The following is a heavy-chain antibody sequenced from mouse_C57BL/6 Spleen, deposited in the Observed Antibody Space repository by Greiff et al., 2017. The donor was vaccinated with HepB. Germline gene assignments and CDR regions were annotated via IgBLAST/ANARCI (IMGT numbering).Heavy chain of an antibody. Sequence: EVQLQQSGGGLVQPGGSMKLSCVASGFTFSNYWMNWVRQSPEKGLEWVAQIRLKSDNYATHYAESVKGRFTISRDDSKSSVYLQMNNLRAEDTGIYYCTVYYGNYNWYFDVWGTGTTVTVSS. J-gene: IGHJ1*03. V-gene: IGHV6-3*01. CDR3: TVYYGNYNWYFDV. D-gene: IGHD2-1*01. CDR2: IRLKSDNYAT. CDR1: GFTFSNYW.